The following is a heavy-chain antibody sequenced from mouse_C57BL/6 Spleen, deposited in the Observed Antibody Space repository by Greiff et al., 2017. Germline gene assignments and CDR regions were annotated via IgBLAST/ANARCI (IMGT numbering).Heavy chain of an antibody. V-gene: IGHV1-81*01. CDR3: ARSSYIKGNYAMDD. CDR2: IYPRSGNT. CDR1: GYTFTSYG. J-gene: IGHJ4*01. Sequence: VKLQQSGAELARPGASVKLSCKASGYTFTSYGISWVKQRTGQGLEWIGEIYPRSGNTYYNEKFKGKATLTADKSSSTAYMELRSLTSEDSAVYFCARSSYIKGNYAMDDWGQGTSVTVSS. D-gene: IGHD2-5*01.